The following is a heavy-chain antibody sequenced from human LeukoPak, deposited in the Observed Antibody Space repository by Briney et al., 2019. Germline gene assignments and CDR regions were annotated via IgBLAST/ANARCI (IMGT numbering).Heavy chain of an antibody. D-gene: IGHD2-2*01. V-gene: IGHV1-46*01. CDR1: GYTFTSYY. J-gene: IGHJ6*01. CDR3: ARGGYCSSTSCPFYYYYSGMEV. CDR2: INPSGGST. Sequence: GASVKLTFKASGYTFTSYYMHWVRQAPGQGLEWMGIINPSGGSTSYAQKFQGRVTMTRDTSTSTVYMELSSLRSEDTAVYYCARGGYCSSTSCPFYYYYSGMEVWGQGTTVTVSS.